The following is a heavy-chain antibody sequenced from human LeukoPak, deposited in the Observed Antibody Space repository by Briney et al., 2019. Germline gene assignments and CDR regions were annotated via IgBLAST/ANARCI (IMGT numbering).Heavy chain of an antibody. J-gene: IGHJ4*02. D-gene: IGHD4-23*01. CDR1: GFSFNNYA. CDR3: AKDWTTVVTPKGYYFDS. CDR2: ISTTGGST. Sequence: GGSLRLSCAASGFSFNNYAMSWVRQAPGKGLEGVSAISTTGGSTYYADSVKGRFTVSRDNSKNTLSLQMDSLRVEDTALYYCAKDWTTVVTPKGYYFDSWGQGTLVTVSS. V-gene: IGHV3-23*01.